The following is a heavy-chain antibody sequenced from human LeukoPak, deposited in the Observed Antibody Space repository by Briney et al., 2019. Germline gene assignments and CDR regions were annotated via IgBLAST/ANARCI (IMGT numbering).Heavy chain of an antibody. J-gene: IGHJ4*02. V-gene: IGHV3-23*01. CDR1: GFTFSSYG. CDR3: AKGHQPYYYDSSGYFNY. D-gene: IGHD3-22*01. Sequence: PGGSLRLSCAASGFTFSSYGMHWVRQAPGKGLEWVSAISGSGGSTYYADSVKGRFTISRDNSKNTLYLQMNSLRAEDTAVYYCAKGHQPYYYDSSGYFNYWGQGTLVTVSS. CDR2: ISGSGGST.